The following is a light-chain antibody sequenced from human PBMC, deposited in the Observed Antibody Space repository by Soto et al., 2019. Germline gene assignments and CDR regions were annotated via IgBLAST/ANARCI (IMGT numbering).Light chain of an antibody. CDR2: DVS. V-gene: IGKV3-11*01. CDR3: QQRTDWPPVYT. J-gene: IGKJ2*01. CDR1: QSVSSF. Sequence: EIVLTQSPVTLSLSPGERATLSCRASQSVSSFFAWYQHKPGQPPRLLIYDVSNRAAGIPARFSGSGSGTAFTLTISSREPEDFAVYYCQQRTDWPPVYTFGQGTKLEIK.